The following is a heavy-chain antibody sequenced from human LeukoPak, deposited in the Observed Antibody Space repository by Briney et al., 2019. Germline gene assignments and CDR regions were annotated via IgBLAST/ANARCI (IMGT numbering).Heavy chain of an antibody. CDR1: GFTFSSYG. Sequence: PGGSLRLSCATSGFTFSSYGMHWVRQAPGKGLEWVAVIWYDGSNKYYADSVKGRFTISRDNSKNTLYLQMNSLRAEDTAVYYCARDVSITMIVVVSYGMDVWGQGTTVTVSS. D-gene: IGHD3-22*01. J-gene: IGHJ6*02. V-gene: IGHV3-33*01. CDR3: ARDVSITMIVVVSYGMDV. CDR2: IWYDGSNK.